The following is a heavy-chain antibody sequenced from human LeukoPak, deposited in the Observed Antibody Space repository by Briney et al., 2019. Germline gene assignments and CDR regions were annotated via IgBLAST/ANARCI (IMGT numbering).Heavy chain of an antibody. CDR3: ATDGDDGSHYYGDY. CDR1: GFIFRTYW. J-gene: IGHJ4*02. D-gene: IGHD3-22*01. V-gene: IGHV3-7*01. Sequence: GGSLRLSCAASGFIFRTYWMSWVRQAPGKGLEWVANINQDGSDIYYMDSVKGRFTLSRDNAKNSLYLQMNSLRAEDTAVYFCATDGDDGSHYYGDYWGQGILVTVSS. CDR2: INQDGSDI.